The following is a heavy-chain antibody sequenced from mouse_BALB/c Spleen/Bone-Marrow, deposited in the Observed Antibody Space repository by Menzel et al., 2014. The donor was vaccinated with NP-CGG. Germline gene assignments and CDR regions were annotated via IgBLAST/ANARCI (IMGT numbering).Heavy chain of an antibody. CDR3: ARDKDGNYEGFAF. J-gene: IGHJ3*01. Sequence: VKLVESGGGLVQPGGFLRLSCATSGLTFIDYYMNWVRQPPGKAIEWLGLIRNQVNGYTTDSSASVKGRFTIFRNDSQSILYLQMNTLRSEDGATYYCARDKDGNYEGFAFWGQGTLVTVTA. CDR2: IRNQVNGYTT. V-gene: IGHV7-3*02. D-gene: IGHD2-1*01. CDR1: GLTFIDYY.